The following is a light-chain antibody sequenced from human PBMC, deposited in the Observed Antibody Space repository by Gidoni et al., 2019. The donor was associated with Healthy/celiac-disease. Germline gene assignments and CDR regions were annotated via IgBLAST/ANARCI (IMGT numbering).Light chain of an antibody. CDR1: SSDVGGYND. V-gene: IGLV2-14*03. CDR3: SSYTSSSTYVV. J-gene: IGLJ2*01. Sequence: QSALPQPASVSGSPGPSIPISCTGTSSDVGGYNDVSWYQQHPGKAPKLMIYDVSNRPSGVSNRFSGSKSGNTASLTISGLQAEDEADYYCSSYTSSSTYVVFGGGTKLTVL. CDR2: DVS.